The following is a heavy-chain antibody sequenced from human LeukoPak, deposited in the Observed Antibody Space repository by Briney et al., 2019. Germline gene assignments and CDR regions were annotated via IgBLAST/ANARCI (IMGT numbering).Heavy chain of an antibody. Sequence: PSETLSLTCAVSGGSISSSSYYWGWIRQPPGKGLEWIGSIYYSGSTYYNPSLKSRVTISVDTSKNQFSLKLSSVTAADTAVYYCARHQPGYCSGGSCYYFDYWGQGTLVTVSS. CDR3: ARHQPGYCSGGSCYYFDY. D-gene: IGHD2-15*01. J-gene: IGHJ4*02. V-gene: IGHV4-39*01. CDR1: GGSISSSSYY. CDR2: IYYSGST.